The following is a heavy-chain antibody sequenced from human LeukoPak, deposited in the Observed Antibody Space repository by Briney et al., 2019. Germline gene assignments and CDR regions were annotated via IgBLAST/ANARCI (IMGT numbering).Heavy chain of an antibody. Sequence: SETLSLICTVSGGSTSSYYWSWIRQPPGKGLEWIGYIYYSGSTNYNPSLKSRVTISVDTSKNQFSLKLSSVTAADTAVYYCARARLGVVAAYAFDIWGQGTMVTVSS. V-gene: IGHV4-59*01. CDR3: ARARLGVVAAYAFDI. D-gene: IGHD2-15*01. CDR1: GGSTSSYY. J-gene: IGHJ3*02. CDR2: IYYSGST.